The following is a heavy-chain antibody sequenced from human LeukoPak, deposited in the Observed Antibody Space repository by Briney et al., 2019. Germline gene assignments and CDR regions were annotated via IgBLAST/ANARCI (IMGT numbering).Heavy chain of an antibody. V-gene: IGHV3-48*03. CDR1: GFTFSSYE. J-gene: IGHJ4*02. Sequence: GGSLRLSCVASGFTFSSYEMNWVRQAPGKGLEWLSYITSSDSTTHYADSVKGRFTISRDNAKTSLYLQMNSLRAEDTAVYYCARDLSGVTGYTYGRGIDYWGQGTLVTASS. CDR2: ITSSDSTT. CDR3: ARDLSGVTGYTYGRGIDY. D-gene: IGHD5-18*01.